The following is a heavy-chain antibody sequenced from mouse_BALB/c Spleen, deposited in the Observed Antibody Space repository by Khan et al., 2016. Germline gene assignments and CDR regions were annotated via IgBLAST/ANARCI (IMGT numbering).Heavy chain of an antibody. CDR1: GYTFTDYY. V-gene: IGHV1-76*01. CDR3: ARGGGNSDY. D-gene: IGHD2-1*01. J-gene: IGHJ2*02. CDR2: IYPGSDNT. Sequence: QVQLQQSGAELARPGASVKLSCKASGYTFTDYYINWVKQRTGQGLEWIGEIYPGSDNTYYNERFKGKATLTADKSSSTAYMQLRSLTSADSAGYFCARGGGNSDYWGQGTSLTVSS.